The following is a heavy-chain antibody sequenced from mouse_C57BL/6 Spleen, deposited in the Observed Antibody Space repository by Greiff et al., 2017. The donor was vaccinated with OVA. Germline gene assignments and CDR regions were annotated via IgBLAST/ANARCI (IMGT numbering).Heavy chain of an antibody. D-gene: IGHD2-4*01. Sequence: QVQLQQSGAELARPGASVKLSCKASGYTFTSYGISWVKQRTGQGLEWIGEIYPRSGNTYYNEKFKGKATLTADKSSSTAYMELRSLTSEDSAVYFCARVDYDGGDYAMDYWGQGTSVTVSS. CDR1: GYTFTSYG. J-gene: IGHJ4*01. CDR3: ARVDYDGGDYAMDY. V-gene: IGHV1-81*01. CDR2: IYPRSGNT.